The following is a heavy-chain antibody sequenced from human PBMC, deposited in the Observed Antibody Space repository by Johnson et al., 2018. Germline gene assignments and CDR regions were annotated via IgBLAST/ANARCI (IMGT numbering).Heavy chain of an antibody. CDR2: INAGNGNT. D-gene: IGHD3-10*01. Sequence: VQLVESGAEVKKPGASMRVSCKTSGYTFSNYAIHWVRQAPGQRLEWMGWINAGNGNTKYGQKSQGRVTITRETSASTAYMVLSSLRFEDTAGYYCAGEGYYGSGSYYGTIPYYYYGMDVWGQGTTVTVSS. CDR1: GYTFSNYA. CDR3: AGEGYYGSGSYYGTIPYYYYGMDV. V-gene: IGHV1-3*01. J-gene: IGHJ6*02.